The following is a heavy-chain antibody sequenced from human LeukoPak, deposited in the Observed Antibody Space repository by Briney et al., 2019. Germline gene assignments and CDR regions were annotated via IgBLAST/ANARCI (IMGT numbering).Heavy chain of an antibody. J-gene: IGHJ4*02. CDR3: AKDKGSSGHYLDY. CDR2: ITWNSDTI. Sequence: PGGSLRLSCAASGFTFDDYVMHWVRQAPGKGLEWVSGITWNSDTIAYADSVKGRFTISRDNSKNTLYLQMNSLRVDDTAVYYCAKDKGSSGHYLDYWGQGTLVTVSS. D-gene: IGHD3-22*01. V-gene: IGHV3-9*01. CDR1: GFTFDDYV.